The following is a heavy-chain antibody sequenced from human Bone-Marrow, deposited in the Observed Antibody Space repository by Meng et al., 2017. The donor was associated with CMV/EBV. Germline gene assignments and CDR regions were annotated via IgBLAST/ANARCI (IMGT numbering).Heavy chain of an antibody. CDR3: TTETGVYCSSTSCYIGH. J-gene: IGHJ4*02. D-gene: IGHD2-2*02. CDR1: GFTFSGSA. CDR2: IRSKANSYAT. Sequence: GGSLRLSCAASGFTFSGSAMHWVRQASGKGLEWVGRIRSKANSYATAYAASVKGRFTISRDDSKNTLYLQMNSLKTEDTAVYYCTTETGVYCSSTSCYIGHWGQGTLVTVSS. V-gene: IGHV3-73*01.